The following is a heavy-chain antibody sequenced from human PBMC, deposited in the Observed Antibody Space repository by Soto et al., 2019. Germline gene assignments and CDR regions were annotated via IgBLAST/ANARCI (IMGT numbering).Heavy chain of an antibody. D-gene: IGHD3-22*01. CDR3: AKDNRYYDGSGAFDY. CDR1: GFTFDDYA. CDR2: ISWNSGSI. Sequence: DVQLVESGGGLVQPGRSLRLSCAASGFTFDDYAMHWVRQAPGKGLEWVSGISWNSGSIGYADSVKGRFTISRDNAKNSLYLQMNSLRAEDTALYYCAKDNRYYDGSGAFDYWGQGTLVTVSS. V-gene: IGHV3-9*01. J-gene: IGHJ4*02.